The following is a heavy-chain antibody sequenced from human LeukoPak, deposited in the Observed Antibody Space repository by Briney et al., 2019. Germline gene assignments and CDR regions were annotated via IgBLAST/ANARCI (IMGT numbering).Heavy chain of an antibody. CDR3: ARGRATVTGGYYYYYYMDV. CDR2: IYHSGST. CDR1: GYSISSGYY. V-gene: IGHV4-38-2*02. Sequence: SETLSLTCTVSGYSISSGYYWGWIRQPPGKGLEWIGSIYHSGSTNYNPSLKSRVTISVDTSKNQFSLKLSSVTAADTAVYYCARGRATVTGGYYYYYYMDVWGKGTTVTVSS. D-gene: IGHD4-11*01. J-gene: IGHJ6*03.